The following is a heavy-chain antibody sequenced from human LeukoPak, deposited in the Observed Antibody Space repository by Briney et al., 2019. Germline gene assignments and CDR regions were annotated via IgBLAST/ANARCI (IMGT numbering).Heavy chain of an antibody. CDR1: GFTLSSNY. V-gene: IGHV3-53*01. CDR2: IYSGGST. J-gene: IGHJ4*02. Sequence: GGSLRLSCAASGFTLSSNYMRWGRQAPGKGVGWVSGIYSGGSTYYTDSVKGRFTISRDNSKNTLYLQMNSLRAEDTAVYYCARDRKAAGFDYWGQGTLVTVSS. D-gene: IGHD6-13*01. CDR3: ARDRKAAGFDY.